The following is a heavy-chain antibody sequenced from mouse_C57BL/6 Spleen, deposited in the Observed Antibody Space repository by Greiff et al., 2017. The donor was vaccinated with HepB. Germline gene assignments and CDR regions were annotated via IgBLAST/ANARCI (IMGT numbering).Heavy chain of an antibody. Sequence: EVKLMESGPGLVKPSQSLSLTCSVTGYSITSGYYWNWIRQFPGNKLEWMGYISYDGSNNYNPSLKNRISITRDTSKNQFFLKLNSVTTEDTATYYCAREELGPFAYWGQGTLVTVSA. J-gene: IGHJ3*01. CDR3: AREELGPFAY. CDR1: GYSITSGYY. V-gene: IGHV3-6*01. D-gene: IGHD4-1*01. CDR2: ISYDGSN.